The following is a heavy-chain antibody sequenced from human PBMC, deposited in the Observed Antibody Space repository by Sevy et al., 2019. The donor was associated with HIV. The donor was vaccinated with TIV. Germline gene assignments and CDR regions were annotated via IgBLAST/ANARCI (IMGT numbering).Heavy chain of an antibody. CDR2: IWYDGSNK. Sequence: GGSLRLSCAASGFTFSSYGMHWVRQAPGKGLEWVAVIWYDGSNKYYADSVKGRFTISRDNSKNTLYLQMNSLRAEDTAVYYCARDGDTAMVYDAFDIWGQGTMVTVSS. V-gene: IGHV3-33*01. CDR1: GFTFSSYG. D-gene: IGHD5-18*01. J-gene: IGHJ3*02. CDR3: ARDGDTAMVYDAFDI.